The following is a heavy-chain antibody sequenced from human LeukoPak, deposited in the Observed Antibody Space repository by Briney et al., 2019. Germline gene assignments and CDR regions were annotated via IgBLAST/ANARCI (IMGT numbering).Heavy chain of an antibody. J-gene: IGHJ3*02. CDR1: GGSFSGYY. CDR2: INHSGST. CDR3: ARPPVEATDAFDI. Sequence: SETLSLTCADYGGSFSGYYWSWIRQPPGKGLEWIGEINHSGSTNYNPSLKSRVTISVDTSKNQFSLKLSSVTAADTAVYYCARPPVEATDAFDIWGQGTMVTVSS. V-gene: IGHV4-34*01. D-gene: IGHD1-26*01.